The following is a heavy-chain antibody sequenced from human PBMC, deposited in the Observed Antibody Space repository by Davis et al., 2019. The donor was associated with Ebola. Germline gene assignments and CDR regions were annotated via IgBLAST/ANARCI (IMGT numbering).Heavy chain of an antibody. J-gene: IGHJ4*02. Sequence: PSETLSLTCTVSGGSISSNYWWGWIRQPSGKGLEWIGEINQSGSTNCNPSLKSRVTISVDMSKNQFSLKLSSVTAADTAMYYCALGYFGQDPLDFWGQGAMVTVSS. CDR2: INQSGST. D-gene: IGHD3-9*01. CDR1: GGSISSNYW. CDR3: ALGYFGQDPLDF. V-gene: IGHV4-4*02.